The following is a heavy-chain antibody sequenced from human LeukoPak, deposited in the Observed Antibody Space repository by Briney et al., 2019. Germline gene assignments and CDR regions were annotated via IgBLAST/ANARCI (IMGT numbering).Heavy chain of an antibody. D-gene: IGHD3-3*01. CDR1: GFTFSSYS. CDR3: ARAYDYDFWSGYRTNWFDP. CDR2: ISSSSSYI. J-gene: IGHJ5*02. Sequence: GGSLRLSCAASGFTFSSYSMTWVRQAPGKGLEWVSSISSSSSYIYYADSVKGRFTISRDNAKNSLYLQMNSLRAEDTAVYYCARAYDYDFWSGYRTNWFDPWGQGTLVTVSS. V-gene: IGHV3-21*01.